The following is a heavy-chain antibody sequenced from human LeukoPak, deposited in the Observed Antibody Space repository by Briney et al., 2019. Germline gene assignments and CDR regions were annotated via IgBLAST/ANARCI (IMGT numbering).Heavy chain of an antibody. CDR3: ARDRLKVVVAATPGDY. CDR2: ISAYNGNT. J-gene: IGHJ4*02. D-gene: IGHD2-15*01. Sequence: ASVKVSCKASGYTFTSYGISWVRQAPGQGLEWMGWISAYNGNTNYAQKLQGRVTMTTDASTSTAYMELRSLRSDDTAVYYCARDRLKVVVAATPGDYWGQGTLVTVSS. V-gene: IGHV1-18*01. CDR1: GYTFTSYG.